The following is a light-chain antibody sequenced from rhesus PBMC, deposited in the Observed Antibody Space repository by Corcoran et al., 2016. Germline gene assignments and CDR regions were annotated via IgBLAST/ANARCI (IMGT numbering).Light chain of an antibody. CDR1: NIGSAV. Sequence: SSDLTQPRSVSVSPGQPARITCGADNIGSAVVNWYQQKPAQAPVLVIYGDSERPSGIPERFSGSKSGNTATLTISGVEAGDEAEYYCQVWDISSDHYIFGAGTRLTAL. V-gene: IGLV3-44*01. CDR2: GDS. CDR3: QVWDISSDHYI. J-gene: IGLJ1*01.